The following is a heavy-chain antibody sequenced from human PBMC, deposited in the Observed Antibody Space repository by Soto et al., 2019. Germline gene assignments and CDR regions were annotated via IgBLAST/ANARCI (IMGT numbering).Heavy chain of an antibody. J-gene: IGHJ4*02. CDR1: GGSVSSGSYY. D-gene: IGHD6-19*01. Sequence: PSETLSLTCTVSGGSVSSGSYYWSWIRQPPGKGLEWIGYIYYSGSTNYNPSLKSRVTISVDTSKNQFSLKLSSVTAADTAVYYCARLNSGWYQWMNYFDYWGQGTLVTVSS. CDR3: ARLNSGWYQWMNYFDY. V-gene: IGHV4-61*01. CDR2: IYYSGST.